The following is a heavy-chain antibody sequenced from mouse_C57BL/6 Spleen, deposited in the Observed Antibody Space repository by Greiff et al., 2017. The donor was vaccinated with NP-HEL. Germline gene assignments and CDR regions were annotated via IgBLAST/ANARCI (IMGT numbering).Heavy chain of an antibody. CDR1: GYTFTSYW. CDR2: IDPSDSYT. V-gene: IGHV1-59*01. D-gene: IGHD1-1*01. Sequence: VQLQQSGAELVRPGPSVKLSCKASGYTFTSYWMHWVKQRPGQGLEWIGVIDPSDSYTNYNQKFKGKATLTVDTASSTAYMQLSSLTSEDSAVYYCARGLGYYGSSYYAMDYWGQGTSVTVSS. CDR3: ARGLGYYGSSYYAMDY. J-gene: IGHJ4*01.